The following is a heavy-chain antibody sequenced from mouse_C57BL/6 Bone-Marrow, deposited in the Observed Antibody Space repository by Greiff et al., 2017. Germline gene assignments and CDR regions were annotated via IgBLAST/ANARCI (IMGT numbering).Heavy chain of an antibody. CDR3: TRSTMMTTGYYYAMDY. V-gene: IGHV1-7*01. D-gene: IGHD2-4*01. CDR2: INPSSGYT. J-gene: IGHJ4*01. CDR1: GYTFTSYW. Sequence: VQLQQSGAELAKPGASVKLSCKASGYTFTSYWMHWVKQRPGQGLEWIGYINPSSGYTKYNQKFKDKATLTADKSSNTTYMQLSSLTYEDSAVYYCTRSTMMTTGYYYAMDYWGQGTSVTVSS.